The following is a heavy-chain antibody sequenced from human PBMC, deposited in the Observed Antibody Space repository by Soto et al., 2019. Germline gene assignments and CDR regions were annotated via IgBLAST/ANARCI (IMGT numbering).Heavy chain of an antibody. CDR1: GGSISSSSYY. CDR3: ARLWFGELFYFDY. J-gene: IGHJ4*02. CDR2: IYYSGST. V-gene: IGHV4-39*01. Sequence: SETLSLTCTASGGSISSSSYYWGWIRQPPGKGLEWIGSIYYSGSTYYNPSLKSRVTISVDTSKNQFSLKLSSVTAADTAVYYCARLWFGELFYFDYWGQGTLVTVSS. D-gene: IGHD3-10*01.